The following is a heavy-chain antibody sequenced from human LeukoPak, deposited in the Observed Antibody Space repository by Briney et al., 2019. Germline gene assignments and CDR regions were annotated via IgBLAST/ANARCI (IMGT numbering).Heavy chain of an antibody. Sequence: GGSLRLSCAASGFTFNKFTMNWVRQAPGKGLEWVSAISGSGGSTYYADSVKGRFTISRDNSKNTLYLQMNSLRAEDTAVYYCAKVGCSSTSCYGRDYWGQGTLVTVSS. J-gene: IGHJ4*02. D-gene: IGHD2-2*01. CDR2: ISGSGGST. CDR1: GFTFNKFT. V-gene: IGHV3-23*01. CDR3: AKVGCSSTSCYGRDY.